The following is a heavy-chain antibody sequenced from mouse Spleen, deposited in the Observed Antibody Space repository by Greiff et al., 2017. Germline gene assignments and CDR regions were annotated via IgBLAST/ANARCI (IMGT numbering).Heavy chain of an antibody. CDR3: ARKGYSNYEGAAMDY. D-gene: IGHD2-5*01. Sequence: QVQLKQSGPGLVPPSQSLSITCTVSGFSLTSYGVYWVRQSPGKGLEWLGVICSGGSTDYNAAFISRLSISKDNSKSQVFFKMNSLQADDTAIYCCARKGYSNYEGAAMDYWGQGTSVTVSA. V-gene: IGHV2-4-1*01. J-gene: IGHJ4*01. CDR2: ICSGGST. CDR1: GFSLTSYG.